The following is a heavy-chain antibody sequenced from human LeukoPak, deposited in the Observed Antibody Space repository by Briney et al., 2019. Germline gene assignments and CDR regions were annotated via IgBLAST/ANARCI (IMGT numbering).Heavy chain of an antibody. CDR2: ISSSSSTI. Sequence: GGSLRLSCAASGFTFSSYSMNWVRQAPGKGLEWVSYISSSSSTIYYADSVKGRFTISRDNAKNSLYLQMNSLRAEDTAVYYCARDHRITMVRGVIVYFDYWGQGTLVTVSS. D-gene: IGHD3-10*01. CDR1: GFTFSSYS. CDR3: ARDHRITMVRGVIVYFDY. V-gene: IGHV3-48*04. J-gene: IGHJ4*02.